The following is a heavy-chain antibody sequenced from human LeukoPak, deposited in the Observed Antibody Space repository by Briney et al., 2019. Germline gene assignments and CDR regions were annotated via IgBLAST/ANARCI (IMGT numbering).Heavy chain of an antibody. CDR2: ISSSSSTI. V-gene: IGHV3-48*02. D-gene: IGHD2-2*01. CDR1: GFTFSSYR. J-gene: IGHJ4*02. Sequence: GGSLRLSCAASGFTFSSYRMNWVRQAPGKGLEWVSYISSSSSTIYYADSVKGRFTISRDNAKNSLYLQMNSLRDEDTAVYYCAREGIVVVPAAHSDFDYWGQGTLVTVSS. CDR3: AREGIVVVPAAHSDFDY.